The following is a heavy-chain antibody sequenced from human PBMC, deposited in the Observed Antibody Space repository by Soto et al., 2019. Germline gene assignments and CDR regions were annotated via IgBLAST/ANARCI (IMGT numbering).Heavy chain of an antibody. V-gene: IGHV1-3*01. J-gene: IGHJ6*03. CDR3: ARVCSSPSCPDGIDSSSMDV. D-gene: IGHD2-2*01. CDR1: GYTFTSYA. CDR2: INAGNGNT. Sequence: ASVKVSCKASGYTFTSYAMHWVRQAPGQRLEWMGWINAGNGNTKYSQKFRGRVTITRDTSASTAYMELSSLRSEDTAVYYCARVCSSPSCPDGIDSSSMDVWGNGTPV.